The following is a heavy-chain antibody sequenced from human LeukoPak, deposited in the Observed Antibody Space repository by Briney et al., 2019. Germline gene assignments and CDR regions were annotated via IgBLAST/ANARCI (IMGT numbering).Heavy chain of an antibody. Sequence: GGSLRLSCAASGFTFSSYAMSWVRQAPGKGLEWVSSISGSATEPHYADSVGGRFTISRDNSRNTLYLHMNSLRAEDTAVYYCAKAQHGYTNSPFDYWGQGTVVTVSS. V-gene: IGHV3-23*01. D-gene: IGHD6-6*01. CDR2: ISGSATEP. J-gene: IGHJ4*02. CDR3: AKAQHGYTNSPFDY. CDR1: GFTFSSYA.